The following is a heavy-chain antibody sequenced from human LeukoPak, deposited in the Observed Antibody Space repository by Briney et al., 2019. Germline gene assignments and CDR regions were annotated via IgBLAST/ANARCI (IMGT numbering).Heavy chain of an antibody. CDR3: AKVGAVAGVYFDY. CDR2: ISGSGGST. Sequence: GGPLRLSCAASGFTFSSYAMSWVRQAPGKGLEWVSAISGSGGSTYYADSVKGRFTISRDNSKNTLYLQMNSLRAEDTAVYYCAKVGAVAGVYFDYWGQGTLVTVSS. J-gene: IGHJ4*02. D-gene: IGHD6-19*01. CDR1: GFTFSSYA. V-gene: IGHV3-23*01.